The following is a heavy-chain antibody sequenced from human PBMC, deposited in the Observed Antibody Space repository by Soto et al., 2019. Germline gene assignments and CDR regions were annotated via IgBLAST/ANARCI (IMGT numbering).Heavy chain of an antibody. J-gene: IGHJ3*02. Sequence: PGGSLRLSCAASGFSFSSYAMSWVRQAPGEGLEWVSAISGSGGSTYYADSVKGRFTISRDNSKNTLYLQMNSLRAEDTAVYYCAKAIYDYVWGSYRPGAFDIWGQGTMVTVSS. D-gene: IGHD3-16*02. V-gene: IGHV3-23*01. CDR3: AKAIYDYVWGSYRPGAFDI. CDR1: GFSFSSYA. CDR2: ISGSGGST.